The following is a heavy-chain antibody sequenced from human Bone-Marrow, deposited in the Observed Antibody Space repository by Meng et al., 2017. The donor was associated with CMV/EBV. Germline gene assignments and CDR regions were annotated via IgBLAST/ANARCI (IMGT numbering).Heavy chain of an antibody. CDR1: GLNFSSYA. J-gene: IGHJ4*02. V-gene: IGHV3-23*03. CDR2: IYSGGSST. CDR3: AKMEDSSDFFDY. D-gene: IGHD3-22*01. Sequence: ASGLNFSSYAMSWVRQAPGKGLEWVSVIYSGGSSTYYADSVKGRFTISRDNSKNTLYLQMNSLRAEDTAVYYCAKMEDSSDFFDYWGQGTLVTVSS.